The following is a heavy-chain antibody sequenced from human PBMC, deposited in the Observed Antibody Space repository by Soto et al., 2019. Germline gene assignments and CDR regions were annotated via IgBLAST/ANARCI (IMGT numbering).Heavy chain of an antibody. J-gene: IGHJ3*02. CDR3: AREGGGSYESEAFDI. D-gene: IGHD2-15*01. CDR2: SKQDGSEK. CDR1: GFTFSSHW. Sequence: EVQLVESGGGLVQPGGSLRLSCAASGFTFSSHWMSWVRQAPGKGLEWVANSKQDGSEKYYVDSVKGRFTISRDKAENSLYLRMNSLRAEDTAVYYGAREGGGSYESEAFDIWGQGTMVTVCS. V-gene: IGHV3-7*01.